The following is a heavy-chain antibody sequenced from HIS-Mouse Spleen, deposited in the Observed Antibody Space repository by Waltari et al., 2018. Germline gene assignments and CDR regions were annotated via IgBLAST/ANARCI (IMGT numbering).Heavy chain of an antibody. CDR3: AKDRNWGSSGYFDY. CDR1: GFTFSSYA. J-gene: IGHJ4*02. V-gene: IGHV3-23*04. Sequence: VQLVESGGGLVQPGGSLRLSCAASGFTFSSYAMSWVRQAPGKGMVLVSAISGSGGSTYYADSVKGRFTISRDNSKNTLYLQMNSLRAEDTAVYYCAKDRNWGSSGYFDYWGQGTLVTVSS. CDR2: ISGSGGST. D-gene: IGHD3-16*01.